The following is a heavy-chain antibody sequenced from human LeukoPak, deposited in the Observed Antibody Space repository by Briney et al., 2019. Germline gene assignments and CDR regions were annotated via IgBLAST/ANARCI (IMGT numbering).Heavy chain of an antibody. CDR1: GGSISSSSYY. J-gene: IGHJ6*03. V-gene: IGHV4-39*01. CDR3: ARGRGSSGWPKYYYMDV. D-gene: IGHD6-19*01. Sequence: PSETLSLTCTVSGGSISSSSYYWGWIRQPPGKGLEWIGSIYYSGSTYYNPSLQSRVTISVDTSKNQFSLKLNSVTAADTAVYYCARGRGSSGWPKYYYMDVWGKGTTVTVSS. CDR2: IYYSGST.